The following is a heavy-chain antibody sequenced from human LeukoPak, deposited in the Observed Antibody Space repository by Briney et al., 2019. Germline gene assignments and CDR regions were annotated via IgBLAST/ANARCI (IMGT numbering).Heavy chain of an antibody. Sequence: GGSLRLSCAASGFTLSDYYMSWIRQTPGKGLEWVSYISSSGNTIYYADSVRGRFTISRDNAKNSLYLQMNNLRAEDTAVYYCARAPTYHDILTGYQTPGYYGMDVWGQGTTVTVSS. J-gene: IGHJ6*02. D-gene: IGHD3-9*01. CDR2: ISSSGNTI. CDR3: ARAPTYHDILTGYQTPGYYGMDV. CDR1: GFTLSDYY. V-gene: IGHV3-11*04.